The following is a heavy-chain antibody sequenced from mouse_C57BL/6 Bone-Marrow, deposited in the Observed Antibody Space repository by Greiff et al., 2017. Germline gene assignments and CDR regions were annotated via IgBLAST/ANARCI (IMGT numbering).Heavy chain of an antibody. D-gene: IGHD2-5*01. CDR1: GYTFTDYN. J-gene: IGHJ2*01. CDR2: INPNNGGT. Sequence: EVQLQQSGPELVKPGASVKMSCKASGYTFTDYNMPWVKQSHGKSLEWIGYINPNNGGTSYNQKFKGKATLTVNKSSSTAYMELRSLTSEDSAVYYCATYYSNYEGLDYWGQGTTLTVSS. CDR3: ATYYSNYEGLDY. V-gene: IGHV1-22*01.